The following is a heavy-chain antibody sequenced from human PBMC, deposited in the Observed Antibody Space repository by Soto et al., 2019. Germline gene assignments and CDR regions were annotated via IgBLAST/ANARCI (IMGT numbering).Heavy chain of an antibody. CDR2: INHSGST. J-gene: IGHJ6*02. D-gene: IGHD3-3*01. CDR3: ARAKTTIFGVVIPLDV. V-gene: IGHV4-34*01. CDR1: GGSFSGYY. Sequence: PSETLSLTCAVYGGSFSGYYWSWIRQPPGKGLEWIGEINHSGSTNYNPSLKSRVTISVDTPKNQFSLKLSSVTAADTAVYYCARAKTTIFGVVIPLDVWGQGTTVTVSS.